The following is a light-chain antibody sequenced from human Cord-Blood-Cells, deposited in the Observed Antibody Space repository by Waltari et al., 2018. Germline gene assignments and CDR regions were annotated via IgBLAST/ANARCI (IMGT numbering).Light chain of an antibody. Sequence: QSVLTQPPSVSGAPGQRVTISCTGSSSNIGAGYDVHWYQQLPGTAPKLLIYGNSNRPSGVPDRFSGSKSGTSVSLAITGSQAEDDADYSCQSFDSSLSGWVFGGGTKL. CDR2: GNS. CDR1: SSNIGAGYD. CDR3: QSFDSSLSGWV. J-gene: IGLJ3*02. V-gene: IGLV1-40*01.